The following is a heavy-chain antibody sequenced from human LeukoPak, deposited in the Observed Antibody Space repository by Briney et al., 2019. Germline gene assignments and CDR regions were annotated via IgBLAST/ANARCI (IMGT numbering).Heavy chain of an antibody. V-gene: IGHV1-46*01. CDR3: AIHPTGSRSAFEY. J-gene: IGHJ4*02. CDR2: INPHSGST. CDR1: GYIFTSYY. Sequence: ASVKVSCKASGYIFTSYYMHWVRQAPGQGLEWMGIINPHSGSTTYAQKFQGRVTMSRDTSTSIAYVDLSSLRSEDTAVYYCAIHPTGSRSAFEYWGQGTLVTVSS. D-gene: IGHD1-1*01.